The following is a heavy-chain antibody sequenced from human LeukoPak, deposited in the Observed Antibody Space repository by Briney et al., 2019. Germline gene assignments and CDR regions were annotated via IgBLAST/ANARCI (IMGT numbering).Heavy chain of an antibody. J-gene: IGHJ4*02. Sequence: GGSLRLSCSASGFTFSSYVMHWVRQAPGKGLEYVSAIVSNGGSTYYADSVKGRFTISRDNSKNTLYLQMSSLRAEDTAVYYCVKSRGSYGVGGIDYWGQGTLVTVSS. CDR3: VKSRGSYGVGGIDY. CDR2: IVSNGGST. D-gene: IGHD5-18*01. V-gene: IGHV3-64D*06. CDR1: GFTFSSYV.